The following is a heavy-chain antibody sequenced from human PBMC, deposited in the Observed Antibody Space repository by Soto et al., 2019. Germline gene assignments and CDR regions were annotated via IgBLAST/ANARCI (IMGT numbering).Heavy chain of an antibody. CDR1: GFTFSSYG. V-gene: IGHV3-30*03. D-gene: IGHD6-13*01. Sequence: ESGGGVVQPGRSLRLSCAASGFTFSSYGMHWVRQAPGKGLEWVAVISYDGTNKYYVDSVEGRFTISRDNSKNTLYLQINSLRAEDTAVYYCASDGRIAATKGALYNWFDPWGQGTLVTVSS. CDR3: ASDGRIAATKGALYNWFDP. CDR2: ISYDGTNK. J-gene: IGHJ5*02.